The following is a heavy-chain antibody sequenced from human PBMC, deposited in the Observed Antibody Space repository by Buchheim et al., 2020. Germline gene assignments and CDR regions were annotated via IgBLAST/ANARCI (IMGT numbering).Heavy chain of an antibody. CDR2: INGDGRIT. V-gene: IGHV3-74*01. CDR3: ARVGSGLDYYGVDV. D-gene: IGHD3-10*01. Sequence: EVQLVESGGALVQPRESLRLSCAASGFVFSGYWMYWVRQVPGKGLTWVARINGDGRITTYADSVKGRFTISRDNAKNPLHLEMNSLRVEDIGIYYCARVGSGLDYYGVDVWGQGTT. J-gene: IGHJ6*02. CDR1: GFVFSGYW.